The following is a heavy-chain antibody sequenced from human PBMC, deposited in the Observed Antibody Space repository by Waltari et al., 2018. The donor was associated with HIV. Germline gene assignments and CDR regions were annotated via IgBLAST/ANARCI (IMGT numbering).Heavy chain of an antibody. CDR1: GFTFSSYW. J-gene: IGHJ6*02. D-gene: IGHD4-17*01. CDR2: INSDGSST. CDR3: ARDSTYYYYGMDV. V-gene: IGHV3-74*01. Sequence: EVQLVESGGGLVQPGGSLRLSCAASGFTFSSYWMPWVRQAPGKGLVWVSRINSDGSSTSYADSVKGRFTISRDNAKNTLYLQMNSLRAEDTAVYYCARDSTYYYYGMDVWGQGTTVTVSS.